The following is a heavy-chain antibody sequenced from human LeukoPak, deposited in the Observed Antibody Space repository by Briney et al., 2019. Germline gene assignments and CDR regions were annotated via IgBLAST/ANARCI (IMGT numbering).Heavy chain of an antibody. V-gene: IGHV4-30-4*01. CDR3: ARVVGSIAAAGTGLFDY. CDR1: GGSISSGDYY. CDR2: IYYSGST. J-gene: IGHJ4*02. Sequence: SETLSLTCTVSGGSISSGDYYWSWIRQPPGKGLEWIGYIYYSGSTYYNPSLKSRITISVDTSKNQFSLKLSSVTAADTAVYYCARVVGSIAAAGTGLFDYWGQGTLVTVSS. D-gene: IGHD6-13*01.